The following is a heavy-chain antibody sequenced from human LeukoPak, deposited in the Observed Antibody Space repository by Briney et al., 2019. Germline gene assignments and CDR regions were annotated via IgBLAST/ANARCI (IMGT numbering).Heavy chain of an antibody. V-gene: IGHV4-39*07. Sequence: PSETLSLTCTVSGGSISSSSYYWGWIRQPPGKGLEWTGSIYYSGSTYYNPSLKSRVTISVDTSKNQFSLKLSSVTAADTAVYYCARDRVAVAGTNYYYYMDVWGKGTTVTISS. CDR2: IYYSGST. CDR3: ARDRVAVAGTNYYYYMDV. J-gene: IGHJ6*03. D-gene: IGHD6-19*01. CDR1: GGSISSSSYY.